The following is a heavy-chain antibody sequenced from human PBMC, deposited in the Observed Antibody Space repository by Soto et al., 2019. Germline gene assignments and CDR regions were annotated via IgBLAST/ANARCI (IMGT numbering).Heavy chain of an antibody. CDR2: IWYDGSNK. J-gene: IGHJ6*02. V-gene: IGHV3-33*01. D-gene: IGHD3-22*01. Sequence: GGSLRLSCAASGFTFSSYGMHWVRQAPGKGLEWVAVIWYDGSNKYYADSVKGRFTISRDNSKNTLYLQMNSLRAEDTAVYYCARDVLAQHLDSSGFGGSDVWGQGTTVTVSS. CDR3: ARDVLAQHLDSSGFGGSDV. CDR1: GFTFSSYG.